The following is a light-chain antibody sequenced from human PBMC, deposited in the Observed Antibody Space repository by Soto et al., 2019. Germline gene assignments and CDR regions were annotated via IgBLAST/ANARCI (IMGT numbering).Light chain of an antibody. CDR2: GAS. CDR1: QSVNIY. CDR3: QQYDDWLRLT. V-gene: IGKV3D-15*01. Sequence: EIVMTQSPATLSVSPGERAALSCRASQSVNIYLAWYKQKPGQAPRLLIFGASYRATGIPARFSGSGSGTEFNLTISSLQSEDFAVYFCQQYDDWLRLTFGGGTKVDI. J-gene: IGKJ4*01.